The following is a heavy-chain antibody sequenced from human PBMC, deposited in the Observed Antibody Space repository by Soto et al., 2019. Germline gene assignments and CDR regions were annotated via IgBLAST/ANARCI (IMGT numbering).Heavy chain of an antibody. CDR3: ARGRAGDVWFGELHSMSYFVY. V-gene: IGHV1-69*01. CDR1: GGTFSSYA. J-gene: IGHJ4*02. D-gene: IGHD3-10*01. Sequence: QVQLVQSGAEVKKPGSSVKVSCKASGGTFSSYAISWVRQAPGQGLEWRGGIIPIFGTANYAQKFQGRVTITAEESTSTAYMELISLRSEDTAVYYCARGRAGDVWFGELHSMSYFVYWCQGTLVTVSS. CDR2: IIPIFGTA.